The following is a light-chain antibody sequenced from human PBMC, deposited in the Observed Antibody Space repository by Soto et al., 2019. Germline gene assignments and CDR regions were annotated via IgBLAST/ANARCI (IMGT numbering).Light chain of an antibody. J-gene: IGKJ1*01. CDR2: AAT. CDR3: QQNFNFPRT. CDR1: QTIDTY. V-gene: IGKV1-39*01. Sequence: DIQLTQSPSSLSASVGDRVTITCRASQTIDTYVNWYQHKPGTAPKVLIYAATYLQNGVSSRFSGTGSGADFTLTISSLQPEDFATYYCQQNFNFPRTFGQGTKVDIK.